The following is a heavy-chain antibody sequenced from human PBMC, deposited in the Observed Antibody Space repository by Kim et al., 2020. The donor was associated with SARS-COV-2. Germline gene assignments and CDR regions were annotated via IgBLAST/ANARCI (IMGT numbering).Heavy chain of an antibody. CDR3: ARLAVTTDIDY. Sequence: TRYSPSFQGQVTISADQSISTAYLQWSSLKASDTAMYYCARLAVTTDIDYWGQGTLVTVSS. J-gene: IGHJ4*02. CDR2: T. V-gene: IGHV5-51*01. D-gene: IGHD4-17*01.